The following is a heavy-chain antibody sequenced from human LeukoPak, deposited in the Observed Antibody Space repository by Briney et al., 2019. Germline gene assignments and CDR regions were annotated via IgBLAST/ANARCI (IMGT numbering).Heavy chain of an antibody. V-gene: IGHV1-2*02. CDR3: ARDPPFDYSGSYYGAFDI. Sequence: GAPVKVSCKASGYTXTGYYMHWVRQAPGQGLEWMGWINPNSGGTNYAQKFQGRVTMTRDTSISTAYMELSRLRSDDTAVYYCARDPPFDYSGSYYGAFDIWGQGTIVTVSS. D-gene: IGHD1-26*01. J-gene: IGHJ3*02. CDR2: INPNSGGT. CDR1: GYTXTGYY.